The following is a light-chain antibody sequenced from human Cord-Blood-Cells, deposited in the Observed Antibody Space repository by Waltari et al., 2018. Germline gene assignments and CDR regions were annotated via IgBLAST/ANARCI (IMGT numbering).Light chain of an antibody. J-gene: IGLJ2*01. CDR2: DVS. CDR3: CSYAGTDVV. V-gene: IGLV2-11*01. Sequence: HSALTQPHSVSGSPGQSLTISCTVTSSDVAGSDYTSWYQQHPGKAPKLMIYDVSKRPSGVPDRFSGSKSGNTASLTISGLQAEDEADYYCCSYAGTDVVFGGGTKLTVL. CDR1: SSDVAGSDY.